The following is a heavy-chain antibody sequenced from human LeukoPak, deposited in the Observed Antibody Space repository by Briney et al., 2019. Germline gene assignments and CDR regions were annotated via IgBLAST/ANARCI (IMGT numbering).Heavy chain of an antibody. CDR3: ARAMVPLFEN. CDR1: GFTFDDYD. V-gene: IGHV3-20*04. Sequence: PGGSLRLSCAASGFTFDDYDMSWVRQAPGKGLEWVSGINWNGGSTGYADSVKGRFTISRDNAKNTLYLQMNSLRDEDTAVYYCARAMVPLFENWGQGTLVTVSS. D-gene: IGHD4/OR15-4a*01. J-gene: IGHJ4*02. CDR2: INWNGGST.